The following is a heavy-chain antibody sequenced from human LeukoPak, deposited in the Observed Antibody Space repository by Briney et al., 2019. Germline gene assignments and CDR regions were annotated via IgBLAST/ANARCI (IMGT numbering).Heavy chain of an antibody. V-gene: IGHV3-20*04. Sequence: PGGSLRLSCAASGFTFDDYGMSWVRHAPGKGLEWVSGINWNGGSTGYADSVKGRFTISRDNAKNSLYLQMNSLRAEDTAFFYCARDDSSITGTKRHWGQGTLVTVSS. CDR1: GFTFDDYG. CDR2: INWNGGST. D-gene: IGHD1-7*01. CDR3: ARDDSSITGTKRH. J-gene: IGHJ4*02.